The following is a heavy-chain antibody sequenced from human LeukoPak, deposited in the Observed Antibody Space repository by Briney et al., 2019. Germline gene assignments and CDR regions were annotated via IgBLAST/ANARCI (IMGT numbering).Heavy chain of an antibody. V-gene: IGHV3-23*01. Sequence: QTGGSLRLSCAASGFTFSRYAISWVRQVPGKALEWVSGISGSSGTIRYADSVKGRFTISRDNSKNTLYLQMNSLRAEDTAVYYCAKFFGGGDYPSYYYYMDVWGKGTTVTVSS. CDR3: AKFFGGGDYPSYYYYMDV. J-gene: IGHJ6*03. D-gene: IGHD4-17*01. CDR1: GFTFSRYA. CDR2: ISGSSGTI.